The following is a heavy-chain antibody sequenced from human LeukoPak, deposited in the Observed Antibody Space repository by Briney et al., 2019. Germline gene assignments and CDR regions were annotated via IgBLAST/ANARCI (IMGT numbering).Heavy chain of an antibody. CDR1: GYTFTSYD. V-gene: IGHV1-3*01. CDR3: ARGRYSSSWYVVY. D-gene: IGHD6-13*01. CDR2: INAGNGNT. J-gene: IGHJ4*02. Sequence: ASVKVSCKASGYTFTSYDINWVRQATGQGLEWMGWINAGNGNTKYSQKFQGRVTITRDTSASTAYMELSSLRSEDTAVYYCARGRYSSSWYVVYWGQGTLVTVSS.